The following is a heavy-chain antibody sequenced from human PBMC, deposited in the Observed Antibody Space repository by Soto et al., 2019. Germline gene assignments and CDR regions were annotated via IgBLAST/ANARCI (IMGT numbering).Heavy chain of an antibody. CDR3: ERIWRAYYDFWSGYPGSDSASFDS. Sequence: SETLSLTCTVSGGSISSYYWSWIRHPPGKGLEWIGDIYYSGSTNYTPSLKSRVTISVDTSKNQFSLKLSSVTAAATAVYYCERIWRAYYDFWSGYPGSDSASFDSWGQGTMVTVSS. CDR1: GGSISSYY. CDR2: IYYSGST. J-gene: IGHJ3*02. V-gene: IGHV4-59*01. D-gene: IGHD3-3*01.